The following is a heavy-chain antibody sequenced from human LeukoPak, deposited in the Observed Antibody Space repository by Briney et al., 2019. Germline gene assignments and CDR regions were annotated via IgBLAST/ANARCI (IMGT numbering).Heavy chain of an antibody. J-gene: IGHJ5*02. D-gene: IGHD6-19*01. Sequence: PSETLSLTCTVSGGSISSYYWSWIRQPPGKGLEWIGYIYYSGSTNYNPSLKSRVTISVDTSKNQFSLKLSSVTAADTAVYYCARAIPAAGSYNWFDPWGQGTLVTVSS. V-gene: IGHV4-59*01. CDR2: IYYSGST. CDR3: ARAIPAAGSYNWFDP. CDR1: GGSISSYY.